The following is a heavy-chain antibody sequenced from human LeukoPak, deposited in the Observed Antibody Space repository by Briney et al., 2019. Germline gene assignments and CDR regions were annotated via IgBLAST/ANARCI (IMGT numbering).Heavy chain of an antibody. CDR1: GFAFSSYW. CDR2: INPGGSST. CDR3: ARRNQADDY. J-gene: IGHJ4*02. V-gene: IGHV3-74*01. Sequence: PGGSLRLSCAASGFAFSSYWMHWVRQVPGKGLVWVSRINPGGSSTAYADPVKGRFTISRDNAKNTLYLQMNSLRAEDTAVYYCARRNQADDYWGQGTLVTVSS. D-gene: IGHD1-14*01.